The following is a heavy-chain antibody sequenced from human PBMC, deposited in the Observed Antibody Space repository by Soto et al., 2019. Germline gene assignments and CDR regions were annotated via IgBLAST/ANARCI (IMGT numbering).Heavy chain of an antibody. J-gene: IGHJ5*02. V-gene: IGHV4-39*01. CDR2: IYYSGST. CDR1: GGSISSSSYY. D-gene: IGHD6-13*01. CDR3: ARLVYRSSWYESNWFDP. Sequence: SETLSLTCTVSGGSISSSSYYWGWIRQPPGKGLEWIGSIYYSGSTYYNPSLKSRVTISVDTSKNQFSLKLSSVTAADTAVYYCARLVYRSSWYESNWFDPWGQGTLVTVSS.